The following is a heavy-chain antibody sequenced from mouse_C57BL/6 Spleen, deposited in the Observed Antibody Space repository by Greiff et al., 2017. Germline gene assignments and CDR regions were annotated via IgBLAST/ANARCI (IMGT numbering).Heavy chain of an antibody. CDR1: GYAFSSSW. V-gene: IGHV1-82*01. CDR3: ARSATGTGAMDY. Sequence: QVQLKESGPELVKPGASVKISCKASGYAFSSSWMNWVKQRPGKGLEWIGRIYPGDGDTNYNGKFKGKATLTADKSSSTAYMQLISLTSEDSAVYFCARSATGTGAMDYWGQGTSVTVSS. J-gene: IGHJ4*01. D-gene: IGHD4-1*02. CDR2: IYPGDGDT.